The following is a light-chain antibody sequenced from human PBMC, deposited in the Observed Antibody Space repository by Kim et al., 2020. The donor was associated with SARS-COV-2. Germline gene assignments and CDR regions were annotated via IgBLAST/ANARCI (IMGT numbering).Light chain of an antibody. V-gene: IGKV3-20*01. CDR2: GAS. CDR1: QSVSRSY. Sequence: SPGERAPPSCRASQSVSRSYLAWYQQKPGQAPRLLIYGASSRATGIPDRFSGSGSGTDFTLTISRLEPEDFAVYYCQQYGSSPFTFGPGTKVDIK. CDR3: QQYGSSPFT. J-gene: IGKJ3*01.